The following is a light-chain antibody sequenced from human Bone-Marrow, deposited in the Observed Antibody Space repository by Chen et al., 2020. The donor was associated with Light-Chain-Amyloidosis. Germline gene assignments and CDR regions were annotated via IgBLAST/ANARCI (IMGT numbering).Light chain of an antibody. CDR2: DDS. V-gene: IGLV3-21*02. Sequence: SYVLTPPSSGSVAPGQTATIACGGNNIGSTSVHWYQRTPGQAPLLVVYDDSDRPSGIPERLSGSNSGNTATLTISRVEAGDEADYYCQVWDRSSDRPVFGGGTKLTVL. CDR1: NIGSTS. J-gene: IGLJ3*02. CDR3: QVWDRSSDRPV.